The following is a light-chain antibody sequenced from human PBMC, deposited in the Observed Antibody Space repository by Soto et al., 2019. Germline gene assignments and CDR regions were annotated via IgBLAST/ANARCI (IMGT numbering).Light chain of an antibody. J-gene: IGLJ2*01. CDR3: TSYRGSGIFEV. CDR1: SSDIGVYNY. Sequence: QSALTQPASVSGSPGQSITISCTGTSSDIGVYNYVSWYQQHPGKAPKRMIYDVTKRPSGVSNRFSGSKSGNTASLTISGLQAEDEADYYCTSYRGSGIFEVFGGGTKLTVL. CDR2: DVT. V-gene: IGLV2-14*01.